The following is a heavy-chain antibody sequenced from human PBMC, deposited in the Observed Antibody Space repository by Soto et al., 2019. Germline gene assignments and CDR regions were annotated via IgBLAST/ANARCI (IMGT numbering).Heavy chain of an antibody. D-gene: IGHD4-4*01. V-gene: IGHV3-30*18. Sequence: QVQLVESGGGVVQPGRSLRLSCAVSGLTFSSYGMHWVRQAPGKGLEWVALISYDGSNTYYADSVKGRFTISRDNSKNMXYLQMNSLRAEDTAVYYCAKTTSNGQYYYYYGMDVWGQGTTVTVSS. J-gene: IGHJ6*02. CDR3: AKTTSNGQYYYYYGMDV. CDR2: ISYDGSNT. CDR1: GLTFSSYG.